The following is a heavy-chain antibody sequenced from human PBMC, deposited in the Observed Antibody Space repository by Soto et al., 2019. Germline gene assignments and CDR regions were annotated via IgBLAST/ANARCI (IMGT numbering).Heavy chain of an antibody. J-gene: IGHJ4*02. CDR1: GYSFTSYW. Sequence: GESLKISCKGSGYSFTSYWIGWVRQMPGKGLEWMGIIYPGDSDTRYSPSFQGQVTISADKSISTAYLQWSSLKASDTAMYYCARYHYDFWSGYPTRAYYFDYWGQGTLVTVSS. CDR3: ARYHYDFWSGYPTRAYYFDY. D-gene: IGHD3-3*01. V-gene: IGHV5-51*01. CDR2: IYPGDSDT.